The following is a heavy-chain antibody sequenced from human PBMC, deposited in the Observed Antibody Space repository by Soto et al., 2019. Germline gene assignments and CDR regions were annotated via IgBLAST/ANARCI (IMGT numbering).Heavy chain of an antibody. D-gene: IGHD2-21*01. CDR2: INHSGST. V-gene: IGHV4-34*01. CDR3: ARGGHNLNGLLCDSGGECPHYFEY. Sequence: QVQLQQWGAGLLKPSETLSLTCAVYGGSFSGYYWSWIRQPPGKGLEWIGEINHSGSTNYNPSPKSRVTISGDTSKNQFQLKLQSVTASETAVYYCARGGHNLNGLLCDSGGECPHYFEYLGQGTLVTVSS. CDR1: GGSFSGYY. J-gene: IGHJ4*02.